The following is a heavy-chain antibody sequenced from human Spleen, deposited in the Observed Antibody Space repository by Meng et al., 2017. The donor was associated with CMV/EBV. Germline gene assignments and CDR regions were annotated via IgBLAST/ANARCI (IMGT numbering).Heavy chain of an antibody. V-gene: IGHV3-20*04. CDR1: GFTFSSYA. J-gene: IGHJ6*02. D-gene: IGHD2-2*01. CDR3: ARDLEDCSSTSCPMLVYHYYGMDV. CDR2: INWNGGST. Sequence: GESLKISCAASGFTFSSYAMSWVRQAPGKGLEWVSGINWNGGSTGYADSVKGRFTISRDNAKNSLYLQMNSLRAEDTALYYCARDLEDCSSTSCPMLVYHYYGMDVWGQGTTVTVSS.